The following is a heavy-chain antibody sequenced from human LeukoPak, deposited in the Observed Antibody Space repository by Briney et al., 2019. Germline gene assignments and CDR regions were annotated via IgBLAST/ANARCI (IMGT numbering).Heavy chain of an antibody. Sequence: PGGSLRLSCVASGFTFSNYWLTWVRQAPGKGLEWVGHIKSKTDGWTTDYAAPVKGRFIISRDDSKNTLYLELSSLKTEDTAVYYCTTGTWVQLWLPDYWGQGTLVTVSS. V-gene: IGHV3-15*01. CDR2: IKSKTDGWTT. CDR1: GFTFSNYW. D-gene: IGHD5-18*01. CDR3: TTGTWVQLWLPDY. J-gene: IGHJ4*02.